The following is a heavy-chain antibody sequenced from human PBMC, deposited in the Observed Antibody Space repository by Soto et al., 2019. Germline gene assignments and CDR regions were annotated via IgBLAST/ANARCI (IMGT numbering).Heavy chain of an antibody. Sequence: PGGSLRLSCAASGLTSSNAWINWVRQAPREGLEWAGRVKSVAHGGTTDFAESVKGRFVISRDDSNNMVYLQMNSLRIEDTAVYYCTTDSYSSVPIVRFDYWGHGTLVTVSS. D-gene: IGHD3-22*01. J-gene: IGHJ4*01. CDR1: GLTSSNAW. V-gene: IGHV3-15*07. CDR2: VKSVAHGGTT. CDR3: TTDSYSSVPIVRFDY.